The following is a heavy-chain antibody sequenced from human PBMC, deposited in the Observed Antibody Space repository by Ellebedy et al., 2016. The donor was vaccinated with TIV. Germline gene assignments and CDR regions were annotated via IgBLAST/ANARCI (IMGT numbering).Heavy chain of an antibody. CDR3: AWDCSSTNCFAGASEF. CDR1: GGTFSTYG. V-gene: IGHV1-69*04. D-gene: IGHD2-2*01. J-gene: IGHJ4*02. Sequence: ASVKVSCKASGGTFSTYGISWVRLAPGQGLEWMGRIYPILGMTNYAQKFQVRVTISADKSTTTGYMELSSLRSEDTAVYYCAWDCSSTNCFAGASEFWGQGTLVTVSS. CDR2: IYPILGMT.